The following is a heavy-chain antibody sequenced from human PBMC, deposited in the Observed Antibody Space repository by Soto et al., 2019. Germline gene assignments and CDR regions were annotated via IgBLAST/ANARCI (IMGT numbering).Heavy chain of an antibody. CDR3: AKVSLGAITFTDYYYYGLEV. D-gene: IGHD1-26*01. CDR2: ISGGGGST. J-gene: IGHJ6*01. V-gene: IGHV3-23*01. CDR1: GFTFSTYA. Sequence: VGSLRLSCAASGFTFSTYAMNWVRQAPGKGLEWVSAISGGGGSTYYADSVKGRVTISRDNSKNTLYLQMNSLRAEDTAVYYCAKVSLGAITFTDYYYYGLEVWGQGTTVTVS.